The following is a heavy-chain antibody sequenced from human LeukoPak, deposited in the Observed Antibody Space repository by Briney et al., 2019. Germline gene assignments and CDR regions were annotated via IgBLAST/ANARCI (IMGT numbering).Heavy chain of an antibody. V-gene: IGHV4-59*01. J-gene: IGHJ3*02. CDR2: IYYSGST. D-gene: IGHD3-16*01. CDR1: GGSISSYY. CDR3: ARDGGDLDI. Sequence: SETLSLTCTVSGGSISSYYWSWLRQPPGKGLEWIGYIYYSGSTNYNPSLKSRVNISVDTSKNQFSLKLSSVTAADTAVYYCARDGGDLDIWGQGTMVTVSS.